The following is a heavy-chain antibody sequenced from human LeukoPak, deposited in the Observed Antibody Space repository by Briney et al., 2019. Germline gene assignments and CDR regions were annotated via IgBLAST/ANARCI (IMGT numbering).Heavy chain of an antibody. Sequence: GGSLRLSCAASGFTFSSYSMNWVRQAPGKGLEWVSYISSSSSTIYYADSVKGRFTISRDNAKNSLYLQMNSLRAEDTAVYYCARDPRIAADDFFDYWGQGTLVTVSS. CDR2: ISSSSSTI. V-gene: IGHV3-48*01. J-gene: IGHJ4*02. CDR1: GFTFSSYS. CDR3: ARDPRIAADDFFDY. D-gene: IGHD6-13*01.